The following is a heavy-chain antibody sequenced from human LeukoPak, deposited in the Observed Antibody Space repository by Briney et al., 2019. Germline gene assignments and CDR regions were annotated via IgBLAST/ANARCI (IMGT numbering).Heavy chain of an antibody. CDR2: ISKSGDHT. Sequence: GSLRLSCAVSGLTFNNYAMSWVRQAPGKGLEWVSAISKSGDHTYYAASAKGRFTIYRDNSKNTQYLQMNSLRAEGTAVYYCATSWGPDTSAFRWGRDGMDVWGQGTTVIVS. V-gene: IGHV3-23*01. CDR1: GLTFNNYA. J-gene: IGHJ6*02. CDR3: ATSWGPDTSAFRWGRDGMDV. D-gene: IGHD3-16*01.